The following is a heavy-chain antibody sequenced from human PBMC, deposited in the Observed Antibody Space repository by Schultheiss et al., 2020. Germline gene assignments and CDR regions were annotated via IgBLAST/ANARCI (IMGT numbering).Heavy chain of an antibody. Sequence: RGSLRLSCAASGFTFSNAWMNWVRQAPGKGLEWVGRIKSKTDGGTTDYAAPVKGRFTISRDDSKNTLYLQMNSLRAEDTAVYYCARDGLRGVVPAAMENWFDPWGQGNLVTVSS. V-gene: IGHV3-15*07. J-gene: IGHJ5*02. CDR3: ARDGLRGVVPAAMENWFDP. CDR2: IKSKTDGGTT. CDR1: GFTFSNAW. D-gene: IGHD2-2*01.